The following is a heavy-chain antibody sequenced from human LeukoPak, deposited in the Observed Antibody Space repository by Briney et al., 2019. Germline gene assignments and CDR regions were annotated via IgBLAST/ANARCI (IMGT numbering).Heavy chain of an antibody. CDR1: GGSISIYY. Sequence: SETLSLTCTVSGGSISIYYWSWIRQPAGKGLEWIGRIYTSGSTNYNPSLKSRVTMSVDTSKNQFSLKLSSVTAADTAVYYCARGYCSSTSCYEFDYWGQGTLVTVSS. J-gene: IGHJ4*02. D-gene: IGHD2-2*01. CDR2: IYTSGST. CDR3: ARGYCSSTSCYEFDY. V-gene: IGHV4-4*07.